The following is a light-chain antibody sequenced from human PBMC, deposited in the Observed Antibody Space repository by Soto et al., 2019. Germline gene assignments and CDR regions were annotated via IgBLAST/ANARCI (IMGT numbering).Light chain of an antibody. V-gene: IGKV3-20*01. Sequence: VLTQSPATLSFSPGERAPLSSRASQNVYRYLAWYQQKPGQDPRLLISGASSRATGIPDRFSGSGSGTDFTLPLSRLEPEDFAVYYCQQYGSSTGTFGQGTKVAI. CDR3: QQYGSSTGT. CDR2: GAS. CDR1: QNVYRY. J-gene: IGKJ1*01.